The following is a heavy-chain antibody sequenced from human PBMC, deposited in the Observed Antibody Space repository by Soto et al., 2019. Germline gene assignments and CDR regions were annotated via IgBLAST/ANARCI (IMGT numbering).Heavy chain of an antibody. J-gene: IGHJ6*02. CDR2: IYYSGSN. D-gene: IGHD4-17*01. V-gene: IGHV4-39*01. Sequence: QLQLQESGPGLVKPSETLSLTCTVSGGSISSSSYYWGWIRQPPGKGLEWIGRIYYSGSNYYNPSLKSRVTMSVDTSKTQFSLKLSSVTAADTAVYYCRVWDGDASFYYYYGMDVWGQGTTVTVSS. CDR1: GGSISSSSYY. CDR3: RVWDGDASFYYYYGMDV.